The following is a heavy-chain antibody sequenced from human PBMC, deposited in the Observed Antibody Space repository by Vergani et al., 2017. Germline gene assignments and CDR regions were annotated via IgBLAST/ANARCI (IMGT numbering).Heavy chain of an antibody. CDR2: ISSSSSYI. Sequence: EVQLVESGGGLVKPGGSLRLSCAASGFTFSSYSMNWVRQAPGKGLEWVSSISSSSSYIYYADSVKGRFTISRDNAKNSLYLQMNSLRAEDTAVYYCARDQTPIGFWSGYYWPRFDYWGQGTLVTVSS. D-gene: IGHD3-3*01. V-gene: IGHV3-21*01. CDR3: ARDQTPIGFWSGYYWPRFDY. J-gene: IGHJ4*02. CDR1: GFTFSSYS.